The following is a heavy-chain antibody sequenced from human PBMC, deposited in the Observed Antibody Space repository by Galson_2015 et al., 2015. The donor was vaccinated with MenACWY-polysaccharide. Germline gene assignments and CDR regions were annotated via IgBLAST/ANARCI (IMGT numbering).Heavy chain of an antibody. V-gene: IGHV3-7*01. J-gene: IGHJ5*02. CDR2: IKQDESEK. D-gene: IGHD2-21*02. CDR1: GFIISGYW. Sequence: LRLSCAASGFIISGYWMSWVRQAPGKGLEWVANIKQDESEKNYVDSVKGRFTISRDNAKNSLYLRMNSLRAEDTAVYYCVRGRVTLGPWGHGTLVTVSS. CDR3: VRGRVTLGP.